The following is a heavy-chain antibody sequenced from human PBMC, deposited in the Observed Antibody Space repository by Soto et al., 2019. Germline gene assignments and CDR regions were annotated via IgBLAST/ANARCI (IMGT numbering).Heavy chain of an antibody. V-gene: IGHV4-30-4*01. CDR2: IYYSGST. Sequence: SETLSLTCTVSGGSISSGDYYWSWIRQPPGKGLEWIGYIYYSGSTYYNPSLKSRVTISVDTSKNQFSLKLSSVTAADTAVYYCARRGYYYGSGSYYKGSFDYWGQGTLVTVSS. CDR1: GGSISSGDYY. CDR3: ARRGYYYGSGSYYKGSFDY. J-gene: IGHJ4*02. D-gene: IGHD3-10*01.